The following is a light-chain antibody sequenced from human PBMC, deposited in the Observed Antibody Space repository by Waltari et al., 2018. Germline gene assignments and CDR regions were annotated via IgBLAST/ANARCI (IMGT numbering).Light chain of an antibody. J-gene: IGLJ3*02. Sequence: HLVQTQSPSASASPGSSVTLTCSPRGGHRSNGVAWLRQQPEKGPRKFMKVNRDGSPGQGDEIPDRFSGTSSGAERYLTFSHLQSEDEADYYCQSGGHGTWVFGGGTKLTVL. V-gene: IGLV4-69*01. CDR2: VNRDGSP. CDR3: QSGGHGTWV. CDR1: GGHRSNG.